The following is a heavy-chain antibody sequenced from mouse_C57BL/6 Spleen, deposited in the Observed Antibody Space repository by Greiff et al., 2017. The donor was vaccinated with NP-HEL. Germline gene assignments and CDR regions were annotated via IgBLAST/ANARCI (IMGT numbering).Heavy chain of an antibody. J-gene: IGHJ3*01. V-gene: IGHV1-53*01. CDR2: INPSNGGT. D-gene: IGHD4-1*01. Sequence: QVQLKQPGTELVKPGASVKLSCKASGYTFTSYWMHWVKQRPGQGLEWIGNINPSNGGTNYNEKFKSKATLTVDQSSSTAYMQLSSLTSEDSAVYYCARSAELGRKTTWFAYWGQGTLVTVSA. CDR3: ARSAELGRKTTWFAY. CDR1: GYTFTSYW.